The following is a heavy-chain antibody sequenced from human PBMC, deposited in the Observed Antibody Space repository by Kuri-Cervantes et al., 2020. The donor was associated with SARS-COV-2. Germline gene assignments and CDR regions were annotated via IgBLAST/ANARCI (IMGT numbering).Heavy chain of an antibody. Sequence: GGSLRLSCTASGFTFGSYAMSWFRQAPGKGLEWVGFIRGKAYSGTTEYAASVRGRFTISRDDSKSIAYLQMNSLRVEDTAVYYCARERGVIPAGLGWFDPWAREPWSPSPQ. J-gene: IGHJ5*02. CDR1: GFTFGSYA. D-gene: IGHD2-2*01. CDR2: IRGKAYSGTT. CDR3: ARERGVIPAGLGWFDP. V-gene: IGHV3-49*03.